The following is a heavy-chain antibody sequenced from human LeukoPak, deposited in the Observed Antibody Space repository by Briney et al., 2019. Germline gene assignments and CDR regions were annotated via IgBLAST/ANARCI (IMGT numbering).Heavy chain of an antibody. D-gene: IGHD3-10*01. V-gene: IGHV3-30*02. J-gene: IGHJ4*02. CDR2: IRYDGSNK. CDR1: GFTFSSYG. CDR3: AKDLVRGVTVFDY. Sequence: GGSLRLSCAASGFTFSSYGMHLVRQAPGKGLEWVAFIRYDGSNKYYADSVKGRFTISRDNSKNTLYLQMNSLRAEDTAVYYCAKDLVRGVTVFDYWGQGTLVTVSS.